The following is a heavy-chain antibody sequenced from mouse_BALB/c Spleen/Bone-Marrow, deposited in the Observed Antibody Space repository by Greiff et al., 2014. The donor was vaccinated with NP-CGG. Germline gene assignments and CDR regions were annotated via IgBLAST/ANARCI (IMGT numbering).Heavy chain of an antibody. CDR3: ARSRDFTSGFAY. D-gene: IGHD1-1*01. V-gene: IGHV1-4*01. CDR1: GYTFTSYT. J-gene: IGHJ3*01. Sequence: QVQLQQSGAELARPGASVKMSCKASGYTFTSYTMHWVKQRPGQGLEWIGYINPSSGYTNYNQKFKDKATLTADKSSSTAYMQLSSLTSEDSAVVYYARSRDFTSGFAYWGQGTLVTVSA. CDR2: INPSSGYT.